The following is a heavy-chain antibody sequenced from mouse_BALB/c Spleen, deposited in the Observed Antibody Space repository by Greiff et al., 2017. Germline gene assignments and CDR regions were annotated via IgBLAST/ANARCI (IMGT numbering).Heavy chain of an antibody. J-gene: IGHJ4*01. V-gene: IGHV1-9*01. CDR3: AREGGSYAMDY. D-gene: IGHD1-1*01. CDR2: ILPGSGST. CDR1: GYTFSSYW. Sequence: QGHVKQSGAELMKPGASVKISCKATGYTFSSYWIEWVKQRPGHGLEWIGEILPGSGSTNYNEKFKGKATFTADTSSNTAYMQLSSLTSEDSAVYYCAREGGSYAMDYWGQGTSVTVSS.